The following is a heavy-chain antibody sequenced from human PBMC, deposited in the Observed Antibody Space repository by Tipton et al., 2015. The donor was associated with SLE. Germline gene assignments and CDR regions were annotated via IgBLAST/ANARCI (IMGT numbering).Heavy chain of an antibody. CDR3: ARVLAGTVFDY. CDR1: EFTFSDYY. CDR2: ISSSSSYT. J-gene: IGHJ4*02. V-gene: IGHV3-11*05. D-gene: IGHD6-19*01. Sequence: SLRLSCAASEFTFSDYYMSWIRQAPGKGLEWVSYISSSSSYTNYADSVKGRFTISRDNAKNSLYLQMNSLRAEDTAVYYCARVLAGTVFDYWGQGTLVTVSS.